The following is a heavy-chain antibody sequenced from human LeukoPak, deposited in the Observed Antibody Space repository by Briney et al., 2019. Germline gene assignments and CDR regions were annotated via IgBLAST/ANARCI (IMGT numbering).Heavy chain of an antibody. CDR3: ATSFMATTTIDY. CDR2: FDPEDGET. J-gene: IGHJ4*02. CDR1: GYTLTELS. Sequence: ASVTVSCKVSGYTLTELSMHWARQAPGKGLEWMGGFDPEDGETIYAQKFQGRVTMTEDTSTDTAYMELSSLRSEDTAVYYCATSFMATTTIDYWGQGTLVTVSS. V-gene: IGHV1-24*01. D-gene: IGHD5-24*01.